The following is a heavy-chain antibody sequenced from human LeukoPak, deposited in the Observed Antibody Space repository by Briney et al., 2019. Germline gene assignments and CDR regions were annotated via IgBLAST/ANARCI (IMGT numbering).Heavy chain of an antibody. V-gene: IGHV3-7*03. J-gene: IGHJ4*02. Sequence: GGSLRLSCAASGFTFSNYWMSWVRQAPGKGLEWVSNIKQDGSEKYYVDSVKGRFTISRDNAKNSLYLQMHSLRAEDTAVYYCVRWGQRGSGWAKLFDYWGQGTLVTVSS. CDR3: VRWGQRGSGWAKLFDY. CDR1: GFTFSNYW. CDR2: IKQDGSEK. D-gene: IGHD6-19*01.